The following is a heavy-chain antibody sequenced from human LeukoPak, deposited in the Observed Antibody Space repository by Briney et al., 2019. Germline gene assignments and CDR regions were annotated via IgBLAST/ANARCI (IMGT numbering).Heavy chain of an antibody. Sequence: PGGSLRLSCGASGLIVNINYMSWVRQAPGKGLEWVSAIYGGGGTYYADSVKGRFTISGDNSKNTLYLQMHSLRAEDTAVYYCAMGYNYGYPDYWGQGTLVTVSS. CDR1: GLIVNINY. J-gene: IGHJ4*02. V-gene: IGHV3-53*01. CDR2: IYGGGGT. CDR3: AMGYNYGYPDY. D-gene: IGHD5-18*01.